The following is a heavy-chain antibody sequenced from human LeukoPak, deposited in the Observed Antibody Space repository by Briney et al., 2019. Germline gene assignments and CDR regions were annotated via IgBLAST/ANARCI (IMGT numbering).Heavy chain of an antibody. CDR3: ARGYYDSSGEFDY. CDR1: GLTVSSNY. D-gene: IGHD3-22*01. J-gene: IGHJ4*02. Sequence: GGSLRLSCAVSGLTVSSNYMSWVRQAPGKGLEWVSVIYSGGSTYYADSVKGRFTISRDNSKNTLYLQMNSLRAEDTAVYYCARGYYDSSGEFDYWGQGTLVTVSS. V-gene: IGHV3-66*01. CDR2: IYSGGST.